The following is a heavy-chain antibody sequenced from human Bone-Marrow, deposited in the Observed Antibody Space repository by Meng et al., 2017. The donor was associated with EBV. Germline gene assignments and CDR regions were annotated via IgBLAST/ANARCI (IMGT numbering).Heavy chain of an antibody. J-gene: IGHJ4*02. V-gene: IGHV4-61*01. CDR3: ARDNVDTAMVPH. CDR1: GGSVSSGSYY. CDR2: IYYSGST. D-gene: IGHD5-18*01. Sequence: HVTLQESGPGLVKPSEPLSLTCTDSGGSVSSGSYYWSWIRQPPGKGLEWIGYIYYSGSTNYNPSLKSRVTISVDTSKNQFSLKLSSVTAADTAVYYCARDNVDTAMVPHWGQGTLVTVS.